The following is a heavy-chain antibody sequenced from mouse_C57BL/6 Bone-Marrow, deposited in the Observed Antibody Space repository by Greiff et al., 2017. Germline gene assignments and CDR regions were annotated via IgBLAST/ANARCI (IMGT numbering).Heavy chain of an antibody. CDR3: TTTVGGYFDY. V-gene: IGHV14-4*01. J-gene: IGHJ2*01. CDR1: GFNIKDDY. D-gene: IGHD1-1*01. CDR2: IDPATGYT. Sequence: VQLKESGAELVRPGASVKLSCTASGFNIKDDYMHWVKQRPEQGLAWIGWIDPATGYTESASQLQGKATITADTSTNTAYLQLSSLTSEYTAVYYCTTTVGGYFDYWGQGTTLTVSS.